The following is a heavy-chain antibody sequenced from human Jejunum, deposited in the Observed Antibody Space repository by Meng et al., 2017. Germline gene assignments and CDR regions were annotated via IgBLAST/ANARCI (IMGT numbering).Heavy chain of an antibody. Sequence: QVQLQQWGAGLFKPSETLSLSCDVYDGSFNGYFCKWPRQPPGKGLEWFGKIILSGNTNYNPSLKSRVTISMDTSKNQFSLTLSSVTAADTAVYYCARGKGLFGFWGQGTLVTVSS. V-gene: IGHV4-34*02. CDR3: ARGKGLFGF. CDR2: IILSGNT. D-gene: IGHD3/OR15-3a*01. J-gene: IGHJ4*02. CDR1: DGSFNGYF.